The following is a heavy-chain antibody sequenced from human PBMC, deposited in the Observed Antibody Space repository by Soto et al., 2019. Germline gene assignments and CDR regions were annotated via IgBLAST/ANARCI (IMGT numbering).Heavy chain of an antibody. CDR1: GGSFSGYY. CDR3: APDYGDYAFDY. CDR2: INHSGST. V-gene: IGHV4-34*01. J-gene: IGHJ4*02. D-gene: IGHD4-17*01. Sequence: SETLSLTCAVYGGSFSGYYWSWIRQPPGKGLEWIGEINHSGSTNYNPSLKSRVTISVDTSKNQFSLKLSSVTAADTAVYYCAPDYGDYAFDYWGQGTLVTVCS.